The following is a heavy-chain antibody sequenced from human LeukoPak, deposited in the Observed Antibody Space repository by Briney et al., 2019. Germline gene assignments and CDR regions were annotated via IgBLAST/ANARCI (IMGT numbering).Heavy chain of an antibody. Sequence: GGSLRLSCAASGFTFSNAWMSWVRQAPGKGLEWVGRIKSKTDGGTTDYAAPVKGRFTISRDDSKNTLYLQMNSLKTEDTAVYYCAKDSHSYGDNYYYGMDAWGQGTTVTVSS. D-gene: IGHD5-18*01. CDR3: AKDSHSYGDNYYYGMDA. J-gene: IGHJ6*02. CDR1: GFTFSNAW. CDR2: IKSKTDGGTT. V-gene: IGHV3-15*01.